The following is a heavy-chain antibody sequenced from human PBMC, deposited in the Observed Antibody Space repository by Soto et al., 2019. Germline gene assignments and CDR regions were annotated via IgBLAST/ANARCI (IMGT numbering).Heavy chain of an antibody. Sequence: PGGSLRLSCAASGFTFSTYVMHWVRQAPGKGLEWVAHISSDGNNKYYADSVKGRFTISRDNFKNSLYLQMNSLRAEDTAVYYCARDRYGDKAFDYWGQGTLVTVSS. V-gene: IGHV3-30-3*01. D-gene: IGHD4-17*01. J-gene: IGHJ4*02. CDR2: ISSDGNNK. CDR1: GFTFSTYV. CDR3: ARDRYGDKAFDY.